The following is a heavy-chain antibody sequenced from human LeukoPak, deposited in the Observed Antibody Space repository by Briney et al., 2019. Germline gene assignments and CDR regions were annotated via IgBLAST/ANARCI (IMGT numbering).Heavy chain of an antibody. V-gene: IGHV4-30-4*01. Sequence: SQTLSLTCTVSGGSISSGDYYWSWVRQPPGKGLEWIGYIYYSGSTYYNPSLKSRVTISVDTSKNQFSLKLSSVTAADTAVYYCARARASPCTNGVCYTRYYFDYWGQGTLVTVSS. CDR2: IYYSGST. D-gene: IGHD2-8*01. CDR3: ARARASPCTNGVCYTRYYFDY. CDR1: GGSISSGDYY. J-gene: IGHJ4*02.